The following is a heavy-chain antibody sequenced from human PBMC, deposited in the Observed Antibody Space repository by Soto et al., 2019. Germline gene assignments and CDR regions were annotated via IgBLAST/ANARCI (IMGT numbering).Heavy chain of an antibody. J-gene: IGHJ5*02. CDR1: VFNFNSYA. CDR2: ISYDGNNK. Sequence: GGSLRLSCAASVFNFNSYAIHWVRQAPGEGLEWVAVISYDGNNKYYADSVRGRFTISRDNSKNTLYLQMNSLRTEDTAVYYCASSSGSGYQNFFDPWGQGSLVTVSS. CDR3: ASSSGSGYQNFFDP. D-gene: IGHD3-22*01. V-gene: IGHV3-30-3*01.